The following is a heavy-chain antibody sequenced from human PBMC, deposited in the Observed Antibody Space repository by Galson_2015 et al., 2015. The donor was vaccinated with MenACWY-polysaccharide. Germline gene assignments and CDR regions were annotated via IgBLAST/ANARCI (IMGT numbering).Heavy chain of an antibody. V-gene: IGHV3-23*01. CDR1: GVTFTNYA. Sequence: SLRLSCAASGVTFTNYAMSWVRQAPGKGLDWVSVISGSGSNTFYADSVKGRFTISRDNSKNTLYLQMNSLRAEDTAVYYCAKSRTGEHDSIDFWGQGTLVTVSS. CDR2: ISGSGSNT. D-gene: IGHD4-11*01. J-gene: IGHJ4*02. CDR3: AKSRTGEHDSIDF.